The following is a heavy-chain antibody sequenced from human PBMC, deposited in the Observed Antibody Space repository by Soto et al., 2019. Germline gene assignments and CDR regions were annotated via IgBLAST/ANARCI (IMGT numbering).Heavy chain of an antibody. J-gene: IGHJ4*02. D-gene: IGHD3-22*01. CDR2: IYYSGST. CDR1: GGSISSGDYY. Sequence: SETLSLTCTVSGGSISSGDYYWSWIRQPPGKGLEWIGYIYYSGSTYYNPSLKSRVTISVDTSKNQFSLKLSSVTAADTAVYYCARARPNYDSSGYVDYWGQGTLVTVSS. CDR3: ARARPNYDSSGYVDY. V-gene: IGHV4-30-4*01.